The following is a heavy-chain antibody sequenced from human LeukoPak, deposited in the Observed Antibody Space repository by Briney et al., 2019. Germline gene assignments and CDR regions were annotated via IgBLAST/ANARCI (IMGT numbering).Heavy chain of an antibody. CDR1: GFTFSSYA. CDR2: ISNGGGST. J-gene: IGHJ3*02. CDR3: AKRQYGSGSSYAFDI. V-gene: IGHV3-23*01. Sequence: GGSLRLSCAASGFTFSSYAMSSVRQAPGKGLEWVSAISNGGGSTYYADSVKGRFTISRDNSKSTLYLQMSSLRAEDTAVYYCAKRQYGSGSSYAFDIWGQGTMVTVSS. D-gene: IGHD3-10*01.